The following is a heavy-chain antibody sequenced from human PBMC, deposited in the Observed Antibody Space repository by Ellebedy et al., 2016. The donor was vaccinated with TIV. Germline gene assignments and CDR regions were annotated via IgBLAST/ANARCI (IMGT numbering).Heavy chain of an antibody. CDR3: ARGTLKDY. CDR2: IYSGGST. J-gene: IGHJ4*02. CDR1: GFTVSSNY. Sequence: GESLKISXAASGFTVSSNYMSWVRQAPGKGLEWVSVIYSGGSTYYADSVKGRFTISRDNSKNTLYLQMNSLRAEDTAVYYCARGTLKDYWGQGTLVTVS. V-gene: IGHV3-53*01.